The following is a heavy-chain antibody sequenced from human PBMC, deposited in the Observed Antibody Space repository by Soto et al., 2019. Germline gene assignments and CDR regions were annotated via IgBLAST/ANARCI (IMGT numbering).Heavy chain of an antibody. D-gene: IGHD3-16*01. Sequence: EVQLVESGGGLVRPGGSLRLSCTASGFTFSTAWMSWVRQAPGKGLEWVARIKSETDGGTRDHSAPVEGRFTISRDDSKNTLYLQMNSLKTEDTAVYYCTTYDYFWGSHVYRWAHWGQGTLVTVSS. CDR1: GFTFSTAW. V-gene: IGHV3-15*01. CDR2: IKSETDGGTR. CDR3: TTYDYFWGSHVYRWAH. J-gene: IGHJ4*02.